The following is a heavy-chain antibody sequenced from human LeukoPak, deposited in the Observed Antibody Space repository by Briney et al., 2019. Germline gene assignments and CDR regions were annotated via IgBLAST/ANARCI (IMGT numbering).Heavy chain of an antibody. D-gene: IGHD3-10*01. CDR2: INAGNGNT. CDR3: ARVGSGSKFDP. J-gene: IGHJ5*02. CDR1: GYTFTSYA. Sequence: VAPVKVSCKASGYTFTSYAMHWVRQAPGQRLEWMGWINAGNGNTKYSQKFQGRVTITRDTSASTAYMELSSLRSEDTAVYYCARVGSGSKFDPWGQGTLVTVSS. V-gene: IGHV1-3*01.